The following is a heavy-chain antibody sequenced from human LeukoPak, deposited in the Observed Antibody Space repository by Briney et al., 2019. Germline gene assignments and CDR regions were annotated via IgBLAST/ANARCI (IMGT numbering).Heavy chain of an antibody. CDR1: GGTFSSYA. CDR3: ASETSKLPLDY. J-gene: IGHJ4*02. CDR2: IIPIFGTA. D-gene: IGHD2-15*01. V-gene: IGHV1-69*05. Sequence: SVKVSCNASGGTFSSYAISWVRQTPGQGLEWMGGIIPIFGTANYAQKFQGRVTITTDESTSTAYMELSSLRSEDTAVYYCASETSKLPLDYWGQGTLVTVSS.